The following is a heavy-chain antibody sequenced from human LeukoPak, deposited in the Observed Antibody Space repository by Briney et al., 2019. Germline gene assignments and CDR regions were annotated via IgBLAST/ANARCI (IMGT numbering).Heavy chain of an antibody. CDR1: GGSISSYY. D-gene: IGHD3-10*01. V-gene: IGHV4-59*01. Sequence: SETLSLTCTVSGGSISSYYWSWIRQPPGKGLEWIGYIYYSGSTNYNPSLKSRVTISVDTSKNQFSLKLSSVTAADTAVYYCAGVVDTMVRGVPSGYFDYWGQGTPVTVSS. J-gene: IGHJ4*02. CDR3: AGVVDTMVRGVPSGYFDY. CDR2: IYYSGST.